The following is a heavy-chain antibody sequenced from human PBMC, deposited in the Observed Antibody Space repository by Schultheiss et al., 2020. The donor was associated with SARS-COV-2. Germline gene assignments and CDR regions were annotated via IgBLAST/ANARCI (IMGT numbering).Heavy chain of an antibody. CDR3: ARGPSGD. CDR2: IYYSGST. Sequence: SETLSLTCAVSGGSISSGGYSWSWIRQPPGKGLEWIGYIYYSGSTNYNPSLKSRVTISVDTSKNQFSLKLSSVTAADTAVYYCARGPSGDWGQGTLVTVSS. CDR1: GGSISSGGYS. V-gene: IGHV4-61*08. D-gene: IGHD3-10*01. J-gene: IGHJ4*02.